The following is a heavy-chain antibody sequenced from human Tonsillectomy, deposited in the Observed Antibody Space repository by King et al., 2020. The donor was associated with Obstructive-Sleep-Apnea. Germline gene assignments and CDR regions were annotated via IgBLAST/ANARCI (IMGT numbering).Heavy chain of an antibody. CDR3: AGALYSSSWYFDY. V-gene: IGHV4-39*07. J-gene: IGHJ4*02. D-gene: IGHD6-13*01. CDR2: IYYSGST. Sequence: QLQESGPGLVKPSETLSLTCTVSGGSISISSYYWGWIRQPPGKGLECIGGIYYSGSTYSNPSLMGRGPISVDTSKNQFSLKLSSVTAADTAVYYCAGALYSSSWYFDYWGQGTLVTVSS. CDR1: GGSISISSYY.